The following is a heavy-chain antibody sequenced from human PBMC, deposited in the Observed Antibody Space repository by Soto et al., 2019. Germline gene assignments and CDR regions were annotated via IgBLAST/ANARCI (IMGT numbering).Heavy chain of an antibody. V-gene: IGHV4-39*01. Sequence: PSETLSLTCTVSGGSISSSNYFWGWIRQPPGKGLEWIGSVYYTGTAYHNPSLNSRVTISVDTSTNQFSLKLSSVTAADTAVYYCARRSGVNYFDYRGQGTLVTVSS. D-gene: IGHD2-8*01. CDR2: VYYTGTA. CDR1: GGSISSSNYF. CDR3: ARRSGVNYFDY. J-gene: IGHJ4*02.